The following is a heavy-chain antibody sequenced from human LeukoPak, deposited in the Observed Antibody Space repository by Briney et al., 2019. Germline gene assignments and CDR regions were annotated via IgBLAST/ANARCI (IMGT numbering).Heavy chain of an antibody. Sequence: ASVKVSCKASGGTFSSYAISWVRQAPGQGLEWMGWINPNSGGTNYAQKFQGRVTMTRDTSISTAYMELSRLRSDDTAVYYCARDFGIAAPGYWGQGTLVTVSS. J-gene: IGHJ4*02. CDR3: ARDFGIAAPGY. CDR2: INPNSGGT. CDR1: GGTFSSYA. V-gene: IGHV1-2*02. D-gene: IGHD6-13*01.